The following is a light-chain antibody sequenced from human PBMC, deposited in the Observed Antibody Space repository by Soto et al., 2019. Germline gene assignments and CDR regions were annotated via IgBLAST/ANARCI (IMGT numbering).Light chain of an antibody. J-gene: IGKJ4*01. Sequence: EIVLTQSPGALSLSTGERATLSCRASQSVSYYLAWYQQKPGQAPRLLIYDASSRATGVPDRFSGSGSGTDFTLTISRLEPEDFAVYYFQHCHPYGDSPPLTFGGGTKVDI. CDR2: DAS. CDR1: QSVSYY. CDR3: QHCHPYGDSPPLT. V-gene: IGKV3-20*01.